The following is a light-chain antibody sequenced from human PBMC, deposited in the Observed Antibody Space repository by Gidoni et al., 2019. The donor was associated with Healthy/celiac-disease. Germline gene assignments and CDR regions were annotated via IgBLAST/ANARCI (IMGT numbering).Light chain of an antibody. CDR2: AAS. Sequence: DIQMTQSPSSLSASVGDRVTITCRASQSISSYLNWYQQKPGKAPKLLIYAASSLQSWVPSRFSGSGSGTDFTLTISSLQPEDFATDYCQQSYSTPPTFGQGTRLEIK. CDR3: QQSYSTPPT. J-gene: IGKJ5*01. CDR1: QSISSY. V-gene: IGKV1-39*01.